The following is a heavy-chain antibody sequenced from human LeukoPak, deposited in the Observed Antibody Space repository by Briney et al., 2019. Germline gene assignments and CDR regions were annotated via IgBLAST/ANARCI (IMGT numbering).Heavy chain of an antibody. V-gene: IGHV1-2*02. CDR3: AREADGGNWFDP. CDR1: GYTFTGYY. D-gene: IGHD3-10*01. J-gene: IGHJ5*02. Sequence: ASVKVSCKASGYTFTGYYMHWVRQAPGQGLEWMGWINPNSGGTNYAQKFQGRVTMTRDTSISTAYMELSRLRSDDTAVYYCAREADGGNWFDPWGQGTMVTVSS. CDR2: INPNSGGT.